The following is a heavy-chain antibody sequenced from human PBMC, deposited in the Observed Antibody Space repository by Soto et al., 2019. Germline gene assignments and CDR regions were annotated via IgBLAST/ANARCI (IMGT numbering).Heavy chain of an antibody. CDR2: ISANDVGT. CDR1: GFTLRNYS. V-gene: IGHV3-23*01. CDR3: AKAKNDYNWDNRPPFDY. J-gene: IGHJ4*02. Sequence: GGSLRLSCEACGFTLRNYSITWVRQAPWKGLEWVSLISANDVGTYYAESVKTRFTISTDQSRNTVYLQMDSLRADDTAIYYCAKAKNDYNWDNRPPFDYWGQGTSVTVSS. D-gene: IGHD1-20*01.